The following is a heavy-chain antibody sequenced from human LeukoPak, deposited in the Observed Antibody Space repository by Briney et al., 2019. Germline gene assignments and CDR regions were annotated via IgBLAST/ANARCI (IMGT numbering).Heavy chain of an antibody. V-gene: IGHV4-34*01. J-gene: IGHJ4*02. D-gene: IGHD3-9*01. Sequence: SETLSLTCAVYGGSFSGYYWSWIRQPPGKGLEWIGGINHSGSTNYNPSLKSRVTISVDTSKNQFSLKLSSVTAADTAVYYCARGPYYDILTGYSRDFDYWGQGTLVTVSS. CDR1: GGSFSGYY. CDR2: INHSGST. CDR3: ARGPYYDILTGYSRDFDY.